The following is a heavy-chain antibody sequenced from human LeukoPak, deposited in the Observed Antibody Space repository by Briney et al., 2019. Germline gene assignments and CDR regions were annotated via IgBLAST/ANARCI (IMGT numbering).Heavy chain of an antibody. Sequence: GGSLRLSCAASGFTFSSYGMHWVRQAPGKGLEWVAVISYDGSNKYYADSVKGRFTISRDNSKNTLYLQMNSLRAEDTAVYYCANVKGNYYGSELPTWGQGTLVTVSS. CDR1: GFTFSSYG. D-gene: IGHD3-10*01. CDR2: ISYDGSNK. J-gene: IGHJ5*02. V-gene: IGHV3-30*18. CDR3: ANVKGNYYGSELPT.